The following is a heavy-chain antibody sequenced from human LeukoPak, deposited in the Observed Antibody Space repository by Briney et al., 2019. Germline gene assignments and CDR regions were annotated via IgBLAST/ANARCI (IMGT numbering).Heavy chain of an antibody. CDR3: TRDFLGAYCGGDCYSSDY. V-gene: IGHV3-9*01. D-gene: IGHD2-21*01. CDR2: ISWNSGSI. Sequence: SLRLSCAASGFTFDDYAMHWVRQAPGKGLEWVSGISWNSGSIGYADSVKGRFTISRDNAKNTLHLQMNSLKTEDTAVYYCTRDFLGAYCGGDCYSSDYWGQGTLVTVSS. CDR1: GFTFDDYA. J-gene: IGHJ4*02.